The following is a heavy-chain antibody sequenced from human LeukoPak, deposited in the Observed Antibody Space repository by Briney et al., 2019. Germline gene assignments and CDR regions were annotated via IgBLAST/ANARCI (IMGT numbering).Heavy chain of an antibody. CDR1: GGTFSNYA. CDR3: ARSKGTYYYDSSGYRSFDY. D-gene: IGHD3-22*01. J-gene: IGHJ4*02. V-gene: IGHV1-69*04. Sequence: VASVKVSCKASGGTFSNYAISWVRQAPGQGLEWMGRIIPILGIANYAQKFQGRVTITADKSTSTAYMDLSSLRSEDTAVYYCARSKGTYYYDSSGYRSFDYWGQGTLVTVSS. CDR2: IIPILGIA.